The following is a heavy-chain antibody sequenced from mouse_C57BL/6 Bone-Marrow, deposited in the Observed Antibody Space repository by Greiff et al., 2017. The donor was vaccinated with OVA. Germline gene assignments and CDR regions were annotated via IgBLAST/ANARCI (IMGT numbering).Heavy chain of an antibody. V-gene: IGHV2-6*03. CDR2: IWSDGST. CDR1: GFSLTSYG. D-gene: IGHD2-5*01. CDR3: ARRGYSNYGWFAY. Sequence: VKVVESGPGLVAPSQSLSITCTVSGFSLTSYGVHWVRQPPGKGLEWLVVIWSDGSTTYNSALKSRLSISKDNSKSQVFLKMNSLQTDDTAMYYCARRGYSNYGWFAYWGQGTLVTVSA. J-gene: IGHJ3*01.